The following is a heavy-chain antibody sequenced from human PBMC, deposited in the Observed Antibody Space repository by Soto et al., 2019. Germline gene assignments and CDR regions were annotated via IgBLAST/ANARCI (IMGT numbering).Heavy chain of an antibody. D-gene: IGHD1-26*01. V-gene: IGHV3-72*01. CDR3: ARDTGGSYDY. CDR1: GFTFSDYY. J-gene: IGHJ4*02. Sequence: EVQLVESGGGLVQPGGSLRLSCAASGFTFSDYYMDWVRQVPGKGLEWLGRTRHKANSYNTEYVASVKGRFIISRDGSKDSMYLQMNSLKTEDTAVYYCARDTGGSYDYWGQGVLVTVSS. CDR2: TRHKANSYNT.